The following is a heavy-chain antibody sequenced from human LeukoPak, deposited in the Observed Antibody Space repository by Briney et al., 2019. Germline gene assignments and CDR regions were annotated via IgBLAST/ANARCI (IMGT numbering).Heavy chain of an antibody. D-gene: IGHD2-15*01. Sequence: ASPKVSPKPSRYTFSVYSMHWVPPAPRQGVEWVGIIYLSVGTTTYTQKFQGRVTMTKDVSTSTVYMELSSLRSEDTAVYYCARGLGGYCSGGSCYLTPNAPGWFYPWGQGTLVTVSS. CDR1: RYTFSVYS. CDR2: IYLSVGTT. J-gene: IGHJ5*02. V-gene: IGHV1-46*01. CDR3: ARGLGGYCSGGSCYLTPNAPGWFYP.